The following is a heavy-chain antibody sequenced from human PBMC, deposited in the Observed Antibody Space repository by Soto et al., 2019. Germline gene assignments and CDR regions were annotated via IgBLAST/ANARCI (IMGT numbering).Heavy chain of an antibody. J-gene: IGHJ4*02. V-gene: IGHV3-33*01. D-gene: IGHD5-12*01. CDR1: GFTFSDYG. CDR2: IWYDGSDI. Sequence: QVQLVESGGGVVQPGRSLRLSCATSGFTFSDYGMHWVRQAPGKGLEWVAVIWYDGSDISYADSVKGRFTLSRDNSKNTVYLEMNSLRAEDTALCYGARERGGWLRLDSWGQGTLVTVSS. CDR3: ARERGGWLRLDS.